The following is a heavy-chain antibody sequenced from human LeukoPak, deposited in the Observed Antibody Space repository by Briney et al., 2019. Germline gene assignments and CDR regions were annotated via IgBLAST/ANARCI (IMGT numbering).Heavy chain of an antibody. CDR1: GFTFSSYA. D-gene: IGHD6-13*01. CDR3: ARDSYSSSWYSYGGFDP. V-gene: IGHV3-23*01. CDR2: ISGSGGST. J-gene: IGHJ5*02. Sequence: PGGSLRLSCAASGFTFSSYAMSWVRQAPGKGLEWVSAISGSGGSTYYADSVKGRFTISRDNSKNTLYLQMNSLRAEDTAVYYCARDSYSSSWYSYGGFDPWGQGTLVTVSS.